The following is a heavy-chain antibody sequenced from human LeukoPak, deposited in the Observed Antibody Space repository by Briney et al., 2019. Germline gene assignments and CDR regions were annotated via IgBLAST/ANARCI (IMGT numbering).Heavy chain of an antibody. D-gene: IGHD2-2*01. Sequence: SETLSLTCTVSSGSISSYYWSWIRQPPGKGLEWIGYIYYSGSTNYNPSLKSRVTISVDTSKNQFSLKLSSVTAADTAVYYCAGSKLGYCSSTSCQCWGQGTLVTVSS. CDR3: AGSKLGYCSSTSCQC. J-gene: IGHJ4*02. V-gene: IGHV4-59*08. CDR1: SGSISSYY. CDR2: IYYSGST.